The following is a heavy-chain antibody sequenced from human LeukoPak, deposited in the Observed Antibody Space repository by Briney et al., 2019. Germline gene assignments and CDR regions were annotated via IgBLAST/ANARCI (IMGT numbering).Heavy chain of an antibody. D-gene: IGHD3-3*01. CDR2: ISAYNGNT. CDR1: GYTFTSYG. CDR3: ARDTYYDFWSGYYLRTESWFDP. Sequence: GASVKVSCKASGYTFTSYGISWVRQAPGQGLEWMGWISAYNGNTNYAQKLQGRVTMTTDTSTSTAYMELRSLRSDDTAVYYCARDTYYDFWSGYYLRTESWFDPWGQGTLATVSS. V-gene: IGHV1-18*01. J-gene: IGHJ5*02.